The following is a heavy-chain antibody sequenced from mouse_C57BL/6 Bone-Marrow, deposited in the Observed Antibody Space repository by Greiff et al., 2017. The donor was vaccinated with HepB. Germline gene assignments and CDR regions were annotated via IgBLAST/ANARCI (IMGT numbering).Heavy chain of an antibody. CDR3: ARRDGSYWYFDV. CDR2: IWSGGST. CDR1: GFSLTSYG. D-gene: IGHD1-1*01. J-gene: IGHJ1*03. V-gene: IGHV2-2*01. Sequence: QVTLKESGPGLVQPSQSLSITCTVSGFSLTSYGVHWVRQSPGKGLEWLGVIWSGGSTDYNAAFISRLSISKDNSKSQVFFKMNSLQADDTAIYYCARRDGSYWYFDVWGTGTTVTVSS.